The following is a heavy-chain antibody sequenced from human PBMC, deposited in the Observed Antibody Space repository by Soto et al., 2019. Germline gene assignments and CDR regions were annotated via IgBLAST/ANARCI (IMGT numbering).Heavy chain of an antibody. J-gene: IGHJ6*02. D-gene: IGHD3-10*01. CDR3: XXSRRGNYGXDV. V-gene: IGHV3-23*01. CDR1: GFTFSSYA. Sequence: EVQLLESGGGLVQPGGSLRLSCAASGFTFSSYAMSWVRQAPGKGLEWVSAISGSGGSTYYADSVKGRFTXSXXXSKXXXXXXXXXXXXXXTAVYYCXXSRRGNYGXDVWGQGTTVTVSS. CDR2: ISGSGGST.